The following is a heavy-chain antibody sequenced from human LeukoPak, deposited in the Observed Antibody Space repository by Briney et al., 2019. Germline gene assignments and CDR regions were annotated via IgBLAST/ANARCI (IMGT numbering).Heavy chain of an antibody. V-gene: IGHV4-4*09. CDR2: IYTSGST. J-gene: IGHJ6*03. CDR1: GGSVSSYY. CDR3: AKTDHYYYMDV. Sequence: SETLSLTCTVSGGSVSSYYWSWIRQPPGKGLEWIGYIYTSGSTYHNPSLESRVTISVDTSKNQFSLRLSSVTAADTALYYCAKTDHYYYMDVWGKGTTVTVSS. D-gene: IGHD1-1*01.